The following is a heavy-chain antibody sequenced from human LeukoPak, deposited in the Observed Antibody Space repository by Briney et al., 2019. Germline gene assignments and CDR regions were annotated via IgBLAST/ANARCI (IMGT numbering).Heavy chain of an antibody. CDR3: ANQPTGGPIQH. Sequence: TGGSLRLSCAASGFTFDDYAMHWVRQAPGKGLEWVSGISWNSGSIGYADSVKGRFTISKDNAKNSLYLQMNSLRAEDTALYYCANQPTGGPIQHWGQGTLVTVSS. CDR1: GFTFDDYA. V-gene: IGHV3-9*01. D-gene: IGHD3-10*01. J-gene: IGHJ1*01. CDR2: ISWNSGSI.